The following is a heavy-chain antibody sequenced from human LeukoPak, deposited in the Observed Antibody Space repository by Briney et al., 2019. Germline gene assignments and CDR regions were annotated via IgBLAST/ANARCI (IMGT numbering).Heavy chain of an antibody. CDR3: ARVGHFYYGSGSYFYYMDV. CDR2: INHSGST. D-gene: IGHD3-10*01. Sequence: SETLSLTCAVYGGSFSGYYWSWIRQPPGKGLEWIGEINHSGSTNYNPSLKSRVTISVDTSKNQFSLKLSSVTAADTAVYYCARVGHFYYGSGSYFYYMDVWGKGTTVTISS. J-gene: IGHJ6*03. CDR1: GGSFSGYY. V-gene: IGHV4-34*01.